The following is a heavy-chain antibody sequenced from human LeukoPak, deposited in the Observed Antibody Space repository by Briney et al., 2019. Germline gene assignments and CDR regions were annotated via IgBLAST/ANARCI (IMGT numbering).Heavy chain of an antibody. CDR1: GGSMSSYY. V-gene: IGHV4-4*07. CDR3: ARVSSSWYQDWYFDL. D-gene: IGHD6-13*01. Sequence: SETLSLTCSVSGGSMSSYYWSWIRQPAGKGLEWIGRIDTGGNTNYKPSLKSRVTMSVDTSKSQFSLKLNSVTAADTAVYYCARVSSSWYQDWYFDLWGRGTLVTVSS. CDR2: IDTGGNT. J-gene: IGHJ2*01.